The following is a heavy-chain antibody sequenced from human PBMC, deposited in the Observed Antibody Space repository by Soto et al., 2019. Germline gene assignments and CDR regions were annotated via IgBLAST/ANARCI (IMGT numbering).Heavy chain of an antibody. CDR3: ARDYDNWSFDY. CDR2: ISPSFGTP. D-gene: IGHD1-20*01. V-gene: IGHV1-69*01. CDR1: GGTFSSYY. J-gene: IGHJ4*02. Sequence: QVQLVQSGAEVKKPGSSVKVSCKASGGTFSSYYITWVRQAPGQGLEWMGGISPSFGTPNYARKFQGRVTITADESTSTAYMELSSLTSEDTAVYSCARDYDNWSFDYWGQGTLVTVSS.